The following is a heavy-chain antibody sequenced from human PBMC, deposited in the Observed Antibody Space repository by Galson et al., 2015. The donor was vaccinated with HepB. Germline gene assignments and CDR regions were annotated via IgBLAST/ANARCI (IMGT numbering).Heavy chain of an antibody. D-gene: IGHD6-19*01. CDR3: ARVGIAVAGTPGGNFDY. CDR1: GGTFSSYA. V-gene: IGHV1-69*13. CDR2: IIPIFGTA. Sequence: SVKVSCKASGGTFSSYAISWVRQAPGQGLEWMGGIIPIFGTANYAQKFQGRVTITADESTSTAYMELSSLRSEDTAVYYCARVGIAVAGTPGGNFDYWGQGTLVTVSS. J-gene: IGHJ4*02.